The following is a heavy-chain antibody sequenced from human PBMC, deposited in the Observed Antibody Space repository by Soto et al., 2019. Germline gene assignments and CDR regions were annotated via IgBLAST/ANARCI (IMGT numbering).Heavy chain of an antibody. J-gene: IGHJ3*02. D-gene: IGHD1-26*01. CDR1: GGSFSGYY. CDR2: INHSGST. V-gene: IGHV4-34*01. Sequence: SETLSLTCAVYGGSFSGYYWSWIRQPPGKGLEWIGEINHSGSTNYNPSLKSRVTISVDTSKNQFSLKLSSVTAADTAVYYCARGDSGSYYGDAFESWGQGSMVTV. CDR3: ARGDSGSYYGDAFES.